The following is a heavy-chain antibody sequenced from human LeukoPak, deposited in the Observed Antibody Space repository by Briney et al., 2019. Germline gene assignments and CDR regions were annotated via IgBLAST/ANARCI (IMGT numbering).Heavy chain of an antibody. CDR2: ISAYNGNT. V-gene: IGHV1-18*01. D-gene: IGHD3-10*01. CDR1: GYTFTSYG. CDR3: ERDPYYYGSGSYYDY. J-gene: IGHJ4*02. Sequence: ASGKLSCKASGYTFTSYGISWVRQAPGQGLGRRGGISAYNGNTNYTQKLGGRVTMTTDTSTSTAYMELRSLRSDDTAVYYCERDPYYYGSGSYYDYWGQGTLVTVSS.